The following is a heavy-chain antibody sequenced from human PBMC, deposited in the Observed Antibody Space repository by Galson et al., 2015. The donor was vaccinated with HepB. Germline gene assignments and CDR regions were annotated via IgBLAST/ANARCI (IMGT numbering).Heavy chain of an antibody. J-gene: IGHJ3*02. D-gene: IGHD4-17*01. CDR2: VSSSGGSI. V-gene: IGHV3-21*01. CDR3: ARETLTSVTPYAFDI. CDR1: GFTFNSYA. Sequence: SLRLSCAASGFTFNSYAMSWVRQAPGKGLEWVSAVSSSGGSIYYADSVKGRFTISRDNAKNSLYLQMNSLRAEDTDVYYCARETLTSVTPYAFDIWGQGTMGTAFS.